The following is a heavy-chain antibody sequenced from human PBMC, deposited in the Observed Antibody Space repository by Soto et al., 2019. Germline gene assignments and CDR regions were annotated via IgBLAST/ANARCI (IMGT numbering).Heavy chain of an antibody. D-gene: IGHD3-3*01. CDR2: ISGSGGST. Sequence: RGSLRLSCAASGFTFSSYAMSWVRQAPGKGLEWVSAISGSGGSTYYADSVKGRFTISRDNSKNTLYLQMNSLRAEDTAVYYCAKDRPDYDFWSGSFFRYYGMDVWGQGTTVTVSS. CDR1: GFTFSSYA. V-gene: IGHV3-23*01. J-gene: IGHJ6*02. CDR3: AKDRPDYDFWSGSFFRYYGMDV.